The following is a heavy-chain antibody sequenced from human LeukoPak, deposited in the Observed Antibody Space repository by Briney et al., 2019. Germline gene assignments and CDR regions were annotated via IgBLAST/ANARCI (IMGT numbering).Heavy chain of an antibody. Sequence: PSETLSLTCTVSGGSISSYYWSWIRQPPGKGLEWIGYIYYSGSTNYNPSLKSRVTISVDTSKNQFSLRLTSLTAADTAVYYCARTLYDSSACCLFDPWGQGTLVTVSS. CDR1: GGSISSYY. CDR3: ARTLYDSSACCLFDP. CDR2: IYYSGST. J-gene: IGHJ5*02. V-gene: IGHV4-59*01. D-gene: IGHD3-22*01.